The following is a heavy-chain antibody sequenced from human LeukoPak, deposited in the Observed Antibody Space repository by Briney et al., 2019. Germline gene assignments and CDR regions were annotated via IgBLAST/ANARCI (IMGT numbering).Heavy chain of an antibody. CDR1: GGSFSGYY. V-gene: IGHV4-34*01. CDR2: INHSGST. D-gene: IGHD5-24*01. Sequence: SETLSLTCAVYGGSFSGYYWSWLRQPPGKGLEWIGEINHSGSTNYNPSLKSRVTISVDTPKNQFSLKLSSVTAADTAVYYCARNGYMYYFDYWGQGTLVTVSS. CDR3: ARNGYMYYFDY. J-gene: IGHJ4*02.